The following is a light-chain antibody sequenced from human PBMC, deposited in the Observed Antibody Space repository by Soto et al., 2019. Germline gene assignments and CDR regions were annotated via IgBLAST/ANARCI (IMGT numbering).Light chain of an antibody. CDR2: SAS. Sequence: DIQMTQSPSSLSASVGDRGTITCRARQGISNYLAWYQQKPGKVPKLLIYSASTLQSGFPSRFSGSGSGTDFTLTISRLQPEDVATYYCQKYNSAPRAFGPGTKVDIK. V-gene: IGKV1-27*01. CDR3: QKYNSAPRA. J-gene: IGKJ3*01. CDR1: QGISNY.